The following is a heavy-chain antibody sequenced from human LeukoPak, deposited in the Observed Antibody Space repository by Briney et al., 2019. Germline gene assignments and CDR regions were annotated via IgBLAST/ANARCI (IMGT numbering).Heavy chain of an antibody. J-gene: IGHJ4*02. V-gene: IGHV3-7*01. CDR1: AFTFSAFW. Sequence: PGGSLRLSCAASAFTFSAFWMSWVRQAPGKGLEWVANINQDGSAKYYVDSVKGRFTVSRDNAENSLYLQMNSLRAEDTAVYYCARDRVAAAGSIDYWDQGTLVTVSS. CDR3: ARDRVAAAGSIDY. CDR2: INQDGSAK. D-gene: IGHD6-13*01.